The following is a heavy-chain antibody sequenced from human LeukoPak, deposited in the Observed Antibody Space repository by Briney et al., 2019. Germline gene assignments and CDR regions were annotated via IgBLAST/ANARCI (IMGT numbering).Heavy chain of an antibody. D-gene: IGHD4-17*01. CDR3: AGGTRHTNFDF. CDR2: IFSTGSA. V-gene: IGHV4-59*01. J-gene: IGHJ4*02. CDR1: GGSISNYY. Sequence: SETLSLTCTVSGGSISNYYWNLIRQPPGKGLEWIGYIFSTGSAVYNPSLSSRVTISVDTSKNQFSLKLRSVTAADTAVYYCAGGTRHTNFDFWGQGTLVTVSS.